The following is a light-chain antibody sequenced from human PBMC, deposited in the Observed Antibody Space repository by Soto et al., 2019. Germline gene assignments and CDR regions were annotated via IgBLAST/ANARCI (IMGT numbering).Light chain of an antibody. CDR1: QSISSY. CDR2: AAS. CDR3: QQSYSTPPT. V-gene: IGKV1-39*01. J-gene: IGKJ1*01. Sequence: DIQMTQSPSSLSASVGDRVTITCRASQSISSYLNWYQQKPGKAPKLLIYAASSLQSGGPSRFSGSGSGTEFTLTISSQQPEEFATYYCQQSYSTPPTFGQGTKVEIK.